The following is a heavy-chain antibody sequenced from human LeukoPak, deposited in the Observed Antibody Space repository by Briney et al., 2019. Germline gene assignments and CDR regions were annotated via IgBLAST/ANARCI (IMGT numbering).Heavy chain of an antibody. CDR1: GGSISSYH. J-gene: IGHJ4*02. CDR3: ARGVWEPYY. CDR2: IYYSGST. Sequence: SETLSLTCTVSGGSISSYHWSWVRQPPGKGLEWIGYIYYSGSTNYNPPLKSRVTISVDMSKNQFSLRLSSVTAADTAVYFCARGVWEPYYWGQGTLVTVSS. V-gene: IGHV4-59*08. D-gene: IGHD1-26*01.